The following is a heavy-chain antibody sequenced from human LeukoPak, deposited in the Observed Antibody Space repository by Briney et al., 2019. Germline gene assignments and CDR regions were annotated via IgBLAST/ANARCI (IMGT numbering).Heavy chain of an antibody. J-gene: IGHJ5*02. CDR1: GYTFTGYY. CDR3: ARGVGDYGGNGNNWFDP. CDR2: INPNSGGT. D-gene: IGHD4-23*01. V-gene: IGHV1-2*02. Sequence: ASVKVSCKASGYTFTGYYMHWVRQAPGQGLEWMGWINPNSGGTYFAQKFQGRVTMTRDTSISTAYMELSSLRSEDTAVYYCARGVGDYGGNGNNWFDPWGQGTLVTVSS.